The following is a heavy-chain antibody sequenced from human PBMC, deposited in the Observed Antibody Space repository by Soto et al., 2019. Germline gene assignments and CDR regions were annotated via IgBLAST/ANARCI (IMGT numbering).Heavy chain of an antibody. CDR1: GGSFSGYY. Sequence: SETLSLTCAVYGGSFSGYYWSWIRQPPGKGLEWIGEINHSGSTNYNPSLKSRVTISVDTSKNQFSLKLSSVTAADTAVYYCARDPTTIIGFKRYYSDYWGQGTLVTISS. CDR3: ARDPTTIIGFKRYYSDY. D-gene: IGHD3-22*01. CDR2: INHSGST. J-gene: IGHJ4*02. V-gene: IGHV4-34*01.